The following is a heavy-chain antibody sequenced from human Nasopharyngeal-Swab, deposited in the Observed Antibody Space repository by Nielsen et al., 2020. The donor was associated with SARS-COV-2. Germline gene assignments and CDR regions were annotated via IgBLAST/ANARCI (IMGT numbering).Heavy chain of an antibody. V-gene: IGHV3-23*01. D-gene: IGHD3-10*01. J-gene: IGHJ6*02. CDR3: ARQVVRGGYYYYGMDA. Sequence: GESLKISCAASVYTSSRYAMSCVRDAPGRGLECVSAISGSGGSTYYADSVKGRFTISRDNSKNTLYLQMNSLRAEDTAVYYCARQVVRGGYYYYGMDAWGQGTTVTVSS. CDR1: VYTSSRYA. CDR2: ISGSGGST.